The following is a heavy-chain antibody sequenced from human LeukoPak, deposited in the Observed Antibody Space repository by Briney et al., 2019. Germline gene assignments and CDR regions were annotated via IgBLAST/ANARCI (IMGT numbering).Heavy chain of an antibody. D-gene: IGHD3-9*01. CDR1: GFTFSSYA. Sequence: PGGSLRLSCAASGFTFSSYAMSWVRQAPGKGLEWVSAISGSGGSTYYADSVKGRFTISRDNSKNTLYLRMNSLRAEDTAVYYSAKRIYDILTGQTGFDYWGQGTLVTVSS. CDR3: AKRIYDILTGQTGFDY. CDR2: ISGSGGST. V-gene: IGHV3-23*01. J-gene: IGHJ4*02.